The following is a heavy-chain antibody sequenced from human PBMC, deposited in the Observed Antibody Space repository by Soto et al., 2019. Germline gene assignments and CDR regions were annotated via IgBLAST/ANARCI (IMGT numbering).Heavy chain of an antibody. CDR1: GGSISSGGYY. D-gene: IGHD3-3*02. V-gene: IGHV4-31*03. CDR3: ARTQRALDYFDY. J-gene: IGHJ4*02. CDR2: IYYSGST. Sequence: PSETLSLTCTVSGGSISSGGYYWSWIRQHPGKGLEWIGYIYYSGSTYYNPSLKSRITISVDTSKNQFSLKLSSVTAADTAVYYCARTQRALDYFDYWGQGTLVTVSS.